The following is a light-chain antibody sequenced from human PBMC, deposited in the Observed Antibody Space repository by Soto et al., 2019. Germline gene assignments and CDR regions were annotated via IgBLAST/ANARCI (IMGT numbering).Light chain of an antibody. J-gene: IGLJ1*01. CDR1: ISNIGAGYD. CDR2: GNS. V-gene: IGLV1-40*01. Sequence: QSVLTQPPSVSGAPGQRVTISCTGSISNIGAGYDVHWYQQLPGTVPKVLIYGNSSRPSGVPDRFSGSKSGTSASLAITGLQAEDEADYYCQYYDISLSGFHVFGTGTKVTVL. CDR3: QYYDISLSGFHV.